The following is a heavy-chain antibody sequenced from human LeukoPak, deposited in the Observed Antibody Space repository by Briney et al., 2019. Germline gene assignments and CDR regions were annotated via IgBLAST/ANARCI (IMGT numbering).Heavy chain of an antibody. D-gene: IGHD3-10*01. J-gene: IGHJ3*02. CDR1: GGSFSGYY. CDR2: INHSGST. CDR3: ARDSGSLGAFDI. Sequence: SETLSLTCAVYGGSFSGYYWSWIRQPPGKGLEWIGEINHSGSTNYNPSLKSRVTISVETSKNQFSLKLSSVTAADTAVYYCARDSGSLGAFDIWGQGTMVTVSS. V-gene: IGHV4-34*01.